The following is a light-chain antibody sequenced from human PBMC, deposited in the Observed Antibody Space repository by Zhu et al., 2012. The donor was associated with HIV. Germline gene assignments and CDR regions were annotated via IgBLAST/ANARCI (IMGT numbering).Light chain of an antibody. J-gene: IGKJ1*01. Sequence: IVLTQSPPTLSLSPGERATLSCRASQSVGSTYLAWYQQKPGQALRLLIYGPSNRATGIPERFSGSGSGTDFTLTISRLESEDFAVYYCQQYFRSPMTFGQGTKLE. CDR3: QQYFRSPMT. CDR1: QSVGSTY. CDR2: GPS. V-gene: IGKV3-20*01.